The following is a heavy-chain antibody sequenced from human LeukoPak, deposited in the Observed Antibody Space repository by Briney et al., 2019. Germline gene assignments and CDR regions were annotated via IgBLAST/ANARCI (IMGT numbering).Heavy chain of an antibody. D-gene: IGHD3-3*01. V-gene: IGHV4-30-4*01. J-gene: IGHJ5*02. CDR2: IYYSGST. CDR1: GGSISSGDYY. Sequence: SETLSLTCTVSGGSISSGDYYWGWIRQLPRRGLEWVGYIYYSGSTYYNPSLKSRVTISVNTSKNQFSLKQSSMTAADAAVYYCPRETYDFWSGLNWFDPWGQGTLVTVSS. CDR3: PRETYDFWSGLNWFDP.